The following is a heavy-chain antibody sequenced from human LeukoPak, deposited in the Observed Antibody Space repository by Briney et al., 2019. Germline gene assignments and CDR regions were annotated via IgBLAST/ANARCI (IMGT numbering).Heavy chain of an antibody. CDR2: ISGGTGANT. CDR3: AKYYSNYYFDD. CDR1: GFTFSSYV. J-gene: IGHJ4*02. D-gene: IGHD4-11*01. Sequence: GGSLRLSCAASGFTFSSYVMSWVRQAPGKGLEWVSTISGGTGANTYYADSVKGRFTISRDNSKNTLYLQMNSLRAEDTAVYYCAKYYSNYYFDDWGQGTLVTVSS. V-gene: IGHV3-23*01.